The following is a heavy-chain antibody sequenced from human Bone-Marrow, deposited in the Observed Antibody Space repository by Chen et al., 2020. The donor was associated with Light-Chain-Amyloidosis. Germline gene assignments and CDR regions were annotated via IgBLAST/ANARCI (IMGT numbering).Heavy chain of an antibody. CDR1: GYTFTGYY. J-gene: IGHJ6*02. V-gene: IGHV1-2*02. D-gene: IGHD6-19*01. Sequence: QVQLVQSGAELRKPGASVKLSFNASGYTFTGYYIHWVRQAPGQGLEWVGWVNPNNGGINYAQKFQDRVSMTRHTTVSTVYMELSRLTSDDTAVYFCARDMSPGIAVSGPYGMDVWGQGTTVTVSS. CDR2: VNPNNGGI. CDR3: ARDMSPGIAVSGPYGMDV.